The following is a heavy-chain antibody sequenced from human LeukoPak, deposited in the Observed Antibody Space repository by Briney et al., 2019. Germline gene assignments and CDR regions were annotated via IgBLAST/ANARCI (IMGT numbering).Heavy chain of an antibody. CDR2: LSGTGGGT. D-gene: IGHD3-3*01. J-gene: IGHJ4*02. Sequence: GGSLRLSCAASGVNFYNYAMSWVRQAPGKGLGWVSTLSGTGGGTYYADSVRGRFTISRDNSKNTLYLQMDSLRAEDTAVYYCAKARSGYYNDYYFDSWGQGTLVTVSS. V-gene: IGHV3-23*01. CDR3: AKARSGYYNDYYFDS. CDR1: GVNFYNYA.